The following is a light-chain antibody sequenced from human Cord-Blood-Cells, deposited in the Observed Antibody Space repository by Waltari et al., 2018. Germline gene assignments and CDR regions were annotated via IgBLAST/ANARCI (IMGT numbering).Light chain of an antibody. CDR3: SSYTSSSTLV. Sequence: QSALTQPASVSGSPGHSITIPCTGTTIDVVGYNYVSWYQQHPGKAPKLMIYEFSNRPSGVSNRFSGSKSGNTASLTISGLQAEDEADYYCSSYTSSSTLVFGTGTKVTVL. V-gene: IGLV2-14*01. CDR2: EFS. CDR1: TIDVVGYNY. J-gene: IGLJ1*01.